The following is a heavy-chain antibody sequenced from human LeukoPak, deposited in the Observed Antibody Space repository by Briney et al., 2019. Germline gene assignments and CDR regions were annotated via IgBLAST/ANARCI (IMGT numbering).Heavy chain of an antibody. J-gene: IGHJ4*02. Sequence: GGSLRLSCAASGFTFSAYGMQWVHQAPGKGLEWVAFVRYNGNDKYYADSVKGRFTISRDNSKNTVYLQMNTLRAEDTAVYYCAKAGSGWYAPYWGQGTLVTVSS. CDR1: GFTFSAYG. V-gene: IGHV3-30*02. CDR3: AKAGSGWYAPY. D-gene: IGHD6-19*01. CDR2: VRYNGNDK.